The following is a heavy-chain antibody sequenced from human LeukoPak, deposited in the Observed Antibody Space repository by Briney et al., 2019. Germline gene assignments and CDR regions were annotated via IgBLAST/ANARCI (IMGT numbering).Heavy chain of an antibody. J-gene: IGHJ4*02. CDR3: ARAFADPQSGYSGFDY. Sequence: SVKVSCKASGGTFSSYAISWVRQAPGQGLEWMGGIIPIFGTANYAQKFQGRVTITTDESTSTAYMELSSLRSEDTAVYYCARAFADPQSGYSGFDYWGQGTLVTVSS. D-gene: IGHD3-3*01. CDR2: IIPIFGTA. CDR1: GGTFSSYA. V-gene: IGHV1-69*05.